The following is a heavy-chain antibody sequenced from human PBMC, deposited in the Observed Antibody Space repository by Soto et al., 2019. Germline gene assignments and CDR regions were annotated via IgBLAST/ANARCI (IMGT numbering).Heavy chain of an antibody. CDR2: ISGSGGST. V-gene: IGHV3-23*01. J-gene: IGHJ4*02. CDR1: GFTFSSYA. CDR3: AKCYAIFVSGVLN. Sequence: GGSLRLSCAASGFTFSSYAMSWVRQAPGKGLEWVSAISGSGGSTYYADSVMGRFTVSRDNARNTVYLQMNSLRAEDTAVYYCAKCYAIFVSGVLNWGQGTLVTVSS. D-gene: IGHD3-3*01.